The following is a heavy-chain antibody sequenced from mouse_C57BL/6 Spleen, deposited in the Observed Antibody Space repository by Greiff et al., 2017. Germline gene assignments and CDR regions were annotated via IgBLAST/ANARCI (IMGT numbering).Heavy chain of an antibody. CDR3: ARYGYDERAWFAY. CDR2: IDPSDSET. D-gene: IGHD2-2*01. Sequence: QVQLQQPGAELVRPGSSVQLSCKASGYTFTSYWMHWVKQRPIHGLEWIGNIDPSDSETHYNQKFKDQATLTVDKSSSTAYMQLSRLTSEDSAVYYCARYGYDERAWFAYWGQGTLVTVSA. V-gene: IGHV1-52*01. CDR1: GYTFTSYW. J-gene: IGHJ3*01.